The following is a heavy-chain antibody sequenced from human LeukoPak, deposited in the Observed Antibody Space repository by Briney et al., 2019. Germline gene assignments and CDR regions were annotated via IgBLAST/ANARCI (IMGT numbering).Heavy chain of an antibody. V-gene: IGHV3-66*01. J-gene: IGHJ4*02. CDR2: IYGADTI. Sequence: GGSLRLSCAASGFTISSSYMSWVRQVPGKGLEWVSCIYGADTIYYADFVKDRFTISRDSNRNILYLQMNSLRADDTAVYYCARGRTTMVRGLDYWGQGTLVTVSS. CDR1: GFTISSSY. D-gene: IGHD3-10*01. CDR3: ARGRTTMVRGLDY.